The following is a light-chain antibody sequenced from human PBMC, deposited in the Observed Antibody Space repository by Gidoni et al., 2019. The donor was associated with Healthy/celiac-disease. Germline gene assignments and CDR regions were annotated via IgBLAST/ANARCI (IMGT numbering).Light chain of an antibody. CDR2: SNN. V-gene: IGLV1-44*01. J-gene: IGLJ2*01. CDR3: AAWDDSLNGPV. CDR1: SANIGSNT. Sequence: QSVLTQPPSASGTPGQRVTISCSGSSANIGSNTVTWYQQLPGTAPTLLIYSNNQRPAGVPDRVSGSKSGTSASLAISGVQSEDEADYYCAAWDDSLNGPVFGGGTKLTVL.